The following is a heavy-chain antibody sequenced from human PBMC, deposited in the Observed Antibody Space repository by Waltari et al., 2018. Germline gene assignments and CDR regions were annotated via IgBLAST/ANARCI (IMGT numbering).Heavy chain of an antibody. Sequence: EVQLVQSGAEVKKPGESLKISCKGSGYSFTSYWIGWVRQMPGKGLEWMGIIYPGDSDTRDSPSFQGQVTISADKSISTAYLQWSSLKASDTAMYYCARQMYYDFWSGYYTPLYYFDYWGQGTLVTVSS. CDR3: ARQMYYDFWSGYYTPLYYFDY. CDR1: GYSFTSYW. D-gene: IGHD3-3*01. V-gene: IGHV5-51*01. J-gene: IGHJ4*02. CDR2: IYPGDSDT.